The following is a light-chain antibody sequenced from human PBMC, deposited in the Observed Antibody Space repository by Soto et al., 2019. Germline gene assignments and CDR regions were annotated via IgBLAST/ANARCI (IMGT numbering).Light chain of an antibody. CDR3: QQYNSL. J-gene: IGKJ1*01. CDR1: QSISSW. V-gene: IGKV1-5*01. CDR2: DAS. Sequence: DIRMTQSPSTLSASVGDRVTITCRASQSISSWLAWYQQKPGKAPKLLIYDASSLESGVPSRFSGSGSGTEFTLTISSMQPDDFATYYCQQYNSLFGQGTKVEIK.